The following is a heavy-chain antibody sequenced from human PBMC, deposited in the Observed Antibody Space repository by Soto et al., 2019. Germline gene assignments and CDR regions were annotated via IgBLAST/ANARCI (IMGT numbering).Heavy chain of an antibody. CDR1: GGSFSSYA. J-gene: IGHJ5*02. V-gene: IGHV1-69*01. Sequence: QVQLVQSGAEVKKPGSSVKVSCKASGGSFSSYAISWVRQAAGQGLEWMGGIIPIFGTANYTQKFQGRVTITADESTSTAYMELSSLRSEDTAVYYCARGGLLPGGPTVTPLAWFDPWGQGTLVTVSS. CDR2: IIPIFGTA. D-gene: IGHD4-17*01. CDR3: ARGGLLPGGPTVTPLAWFDP.